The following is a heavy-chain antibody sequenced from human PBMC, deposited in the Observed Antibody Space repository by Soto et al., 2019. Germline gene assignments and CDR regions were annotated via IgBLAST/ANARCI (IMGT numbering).Heavy chain of an antibody. J-gene: IGHJ4*02. CDR2: IYHSGST. D-gene: IGHD2-15*01. CDR1: GGSISSGGYS. V-gene: IGHV4-30-2*01. Sequence: QLQLQESGSGLVKPSQTLSLTCAVSGGSISSGGYSWSWIRQPPGKGLEWIGYIYHSGSTYYNPSLERRVTISVDRSRNQFSLKLSSVTAADTAVYYCARSVWGNCSGGSCYSGLVFDYWGQGTLVTVSS. CDR3: ARSVWGNCSGGSCYSGLVFDY.